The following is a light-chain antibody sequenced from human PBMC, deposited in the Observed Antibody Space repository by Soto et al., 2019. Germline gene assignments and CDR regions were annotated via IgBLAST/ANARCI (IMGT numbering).Light chain of an antibody. Sequence: DIVLPQSPSTLSLSPGERATLXCRASQSVSSYLAWYQQKPGQAPRLLIYDASNRATGVPARFSGSGSGTDFTLTISSLEPEDFAVYSCQQDNNWPLTFGGGTKVDI. CDR3: QQDNNWPLT. J-gene: IGKJ4*01. V-gene: IGKV3-11*01. CDR1: QSVSSY. CDR2: DAS.